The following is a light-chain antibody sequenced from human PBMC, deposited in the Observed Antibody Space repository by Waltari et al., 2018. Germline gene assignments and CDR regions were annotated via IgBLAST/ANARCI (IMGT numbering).Light chain of an antibody. CDR2: DVS. Sequence: QSALTQPRSVSGSPGQSVTISCTGTSSHVGGYNYVSWYQQHPGKAPKPMIYDVSKRPSGVPDRFSGSKSGNTASLTISGLQAEDEADYYCCSYAGSYSVVFGGGTKLTVL. CDR1: SSHVGGYNY. V-gene: IGLV2-11*01. CDR3: CSYAGSYSVV. J-gene: IGLJ2*01.